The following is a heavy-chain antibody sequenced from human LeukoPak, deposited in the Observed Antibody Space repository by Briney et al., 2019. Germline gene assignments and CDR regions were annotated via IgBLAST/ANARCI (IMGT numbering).Heavy chain of an antibody. V-gene: IGHV1-69*04. Sequence: ASVKVSCKASGGTFSSYAISWVRQAPGQGIEWMGRIIPILGIANYAQKFQGRVTITADKSTSTAYMELSSLRSEDTAVYYCAREPYDFWSGYVTYYGMDVWGQGTTVTVSS. D-gene: IGHD3-3*01. CDR3: AREPYDFWSGYVTYYGMDV. CDR2: IIPILGIA. J-gene: IGHJ6*02. CDR1: GGTFSSYA.